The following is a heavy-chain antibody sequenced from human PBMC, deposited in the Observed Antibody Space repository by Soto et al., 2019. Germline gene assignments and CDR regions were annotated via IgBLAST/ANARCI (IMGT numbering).Heavy chain of an antibody. D-gene: IGHD6-19*01. CDR3: ARALETDSSGWYGAPFDY. J-gene: IGHJ4*02. CDR2: ISYDGSNK. Sequence: GGSLRLSCAASGFTFSSYAMHWVRQAPGKGLEWVAVISYDGSNKYYADSVKGRFTISRDNSKNTLYLQMNSLRAEDTAVYYCARALETDSSGWYGAPFDYWGQGTLVTVSS. V-gene: IGHV3-30-3*01. CDR1: GFTFSSYA.